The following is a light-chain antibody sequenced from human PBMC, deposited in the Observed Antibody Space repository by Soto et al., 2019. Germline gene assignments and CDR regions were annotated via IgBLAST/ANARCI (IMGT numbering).Light chain of an antibody. CDR1: QSVTNY. CDR3: QRRGNWPPGAT. J-gene: IGKJ4*01. V-gene: IGKV3-11*01. CDR2: DAS. Sequence: EIVLTQSPATLSLSPGERATLSCRASQSVTNYLAWYQQKPGQAPRLLIYDASNRATGIPARFSGSGSGTDFTLTIGSLEPEDFAVYYCQRRGNWPPGATFGGGTKVVI.